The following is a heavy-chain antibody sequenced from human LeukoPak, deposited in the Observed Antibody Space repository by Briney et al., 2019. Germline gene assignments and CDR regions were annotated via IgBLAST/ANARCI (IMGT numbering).Heavy chain of an antibody. J-gene: IGHJ4*02. V-gene: IGHV2-5*01. CDR2: IYWNDDK. CDR3: ARLVDYYDSGGYYADY. CDR1: GFSLSTSEVG. D-gene: IGHD3-22*01. Sequence: SGPTLVKPTQTLTLTCTFSGFSLSTSEVGVGWIRQPPGKALGWLALIYWNDDKRYGPSLKSRLTITKDTSENQVVLTMTNMDPVDTATYYCARLVDYYDSGGYYADYWGQGTLVTVSS.